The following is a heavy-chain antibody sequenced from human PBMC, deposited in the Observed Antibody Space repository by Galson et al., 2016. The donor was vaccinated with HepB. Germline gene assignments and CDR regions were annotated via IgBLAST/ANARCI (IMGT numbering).Heavy chain of an antibody. CDR3: ARVRCISPTCHDFDC. CDR2: IYSGGKT. CDR1: GFIVSDNY. J-gene: IGHJ4*02. V-gene: IGHV3-53*01. D-gene: IGHD2-2*01. Sequence: SLRLSCAGSGFIVSDNYMSWVRQAPGKGLEWVSVIYSGGKTYFADSVKGRFSISRDNAKNTLFLHMNSLRAEDTAVSYCARVRCISPTCHDFDCWGQGTLVTVSS.